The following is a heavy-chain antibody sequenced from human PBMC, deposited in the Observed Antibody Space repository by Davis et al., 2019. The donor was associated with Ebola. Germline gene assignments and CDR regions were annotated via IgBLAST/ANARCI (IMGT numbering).Heavy chain of an antibody. CDR2: ISSSSSYI. J-gene: IGHJ6*02. D-gene: IGHD2-8*01. CDR3: AKGMSRSAYYAMDV. Sequence: GGSLRLSCAASGFTFSSYSMNWVRQAPGKGLEWVSSISSSSSYIYYADSVKGRFTISRDNAKNSLYLQMYSLRAEDTAVYYCAKGMSRSAYYAMDVWGQGTTVTVSS. V-gene: IGHV3-21*04. CDR1: GFTFSSYS.